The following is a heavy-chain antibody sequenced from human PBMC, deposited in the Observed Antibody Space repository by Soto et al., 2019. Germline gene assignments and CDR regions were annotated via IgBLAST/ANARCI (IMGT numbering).Heavy chain of an antibody. CDR1: GFTFSSYT. CDR2: ISSNGGST. J-gene: IGHJ4*02. Sequence: GGSLRLSCAASGFTFSSYTLHWVRQAPGKGLEYVSAISSNGGSTYYANSVKGRFTISRDNSKNTLDLQMGSLRAEDMAVYYCARDRDGSGSPLDYWGQGTLVTVSS. CDR3: ARDRDGSGSPLDY. V-gene: IGHV3-64*01. D-gene: IGHD3-10*01.